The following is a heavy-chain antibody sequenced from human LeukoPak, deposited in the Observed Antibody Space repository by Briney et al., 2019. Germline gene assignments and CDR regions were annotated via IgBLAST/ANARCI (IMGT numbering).Heavy chain of an antibody. CDR3: ARDSSGWYYFDY. J-gene: IGHJ4*02. Sequence: PGGSLRLSCAASGFTFSSYSMNWVRQAPGKGLEWVSSISSSSSYIYYADSVKGRFTISRDNAKNSLYLQMNSLRAEDTAVYYCARDSSGWYYFDYWGQGTLVTVSS. D-gene: IGHD6-19*01. V-gene: IGHV3-21*01. CDR1: GFTFSSYS. CDR2: ISSSSSYI.